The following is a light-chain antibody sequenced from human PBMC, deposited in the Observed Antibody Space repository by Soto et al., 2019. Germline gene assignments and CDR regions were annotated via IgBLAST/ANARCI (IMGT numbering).Light chain of an antibody. J-gene: IGKJ4*02. CDR3: QQSYTTPRT. CDR1: QDISTS. V-gene: IGKV1-27*01. CDR2: GAS. Sequence: GDRVTITCRASQDISTSLAWYQQKPGKVPNLLIYGASTLQSGVPSRFSGSGSGTDFTLTIIGLQSEDFATYYCQQSYTTPRTFGAGTKVDIK.